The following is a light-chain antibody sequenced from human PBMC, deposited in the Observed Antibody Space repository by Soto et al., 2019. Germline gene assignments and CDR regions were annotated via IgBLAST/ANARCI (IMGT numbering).Light chain of an antibody. CDR3: SSYTTSSTQV. J-gene: IGLJ1*01. CDR1: SSDIGGHDY. V-gene: IGLV2-14*01. CDR2: EVS. Sequence: QSALTQPASVSGSPGQSITISCTGTSSDIGGHDYVFWYQQYPGKAPKLMIYEVSNRPSGVSNRFSGSKSGNTASLTISGLQAEDEADYYCSSYTTSSTQVFGTGTKLTVL.